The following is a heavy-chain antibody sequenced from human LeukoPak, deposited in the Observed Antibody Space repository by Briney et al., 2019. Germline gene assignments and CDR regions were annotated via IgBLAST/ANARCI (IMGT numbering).Heavy chain of an antibody. V-gene: IGHV3-64*05. Sequence: GGSLRLSCAASGFTFSSYAMSWVRQAPGKGLEYVSAISSDGGSIDYADSVKGRFTISRDNSKNTVYVEMSSVRGEDTAVYDCVRSSSWYTVYFDYWGQGTLVTVSS. J-gene: IGHJ4*02. D-gene: IGHD6-13*01. CDR1: GFTFSSYA. CDR2: ISSDGGSI. CDR3: VRSSSWYTVYFDY.